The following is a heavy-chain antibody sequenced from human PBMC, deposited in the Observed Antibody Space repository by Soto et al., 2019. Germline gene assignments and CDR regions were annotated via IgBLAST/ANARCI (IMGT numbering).Heavy chain of an antibody. V-gene: IGHV1-69*13. J-gene: IGHJ6*02. CDR1: GGTFDNYA. D-gene: IGHD3-22*01. Sequence: QVQLVQSGAEVKKPGSSVKVSCKASGGTFDNYAITWVRQAPGQGLEWMAGIIPMLDSANYAEKCQDRVTITADESTSTAYMEVSSLRSEDTAVYYCARTYHYDSGGKPYVYYGMDVWGQGTTVTVSS. CDR2: IIPMLDSA. CDR3: ARTYHYDSGGKPYVYYGMDV.